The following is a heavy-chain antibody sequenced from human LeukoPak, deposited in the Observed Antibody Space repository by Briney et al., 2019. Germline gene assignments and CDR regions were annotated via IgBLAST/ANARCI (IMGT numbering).Heavy chain of an antibody. V-gene: IGHV3-21*01. J-gene: IGHJ4*02. D-gene: IGHD1-26*01. CDR1: GFTFSSYS. Sequence: GGSLRLSCAASGFTFSSYSMNWVRQAPGKGLEWVSSISSSSSYIYYADSVKGRFTISRDNAKNSLYLQMNSLRAEDTAVYYCARGPRPLVGATGFDYWGQGTLVTVSS. CDR3: ARGPRPLVGATGFDY. CDR2: ISSSSSYI.